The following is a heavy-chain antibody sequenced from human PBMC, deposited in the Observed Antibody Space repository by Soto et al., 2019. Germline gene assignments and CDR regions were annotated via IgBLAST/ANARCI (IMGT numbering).Heavy chain of an antibody. V-gene: IGHV3-33*01. CDR2: IWYDGSNK. CDR1: GFTFSSYG. D-gene: IGHD4-17*01. J-gene: IGHJ6*03. Sequence: GGSLRLSCAASGFTFSSYGMHWVRQAPGKGLEWVAVIWYDGSNKYYADSVKGRFTISRDNSKNTLYLQMNSLRAEDTAVYYCAMTTVTTEAYYYYMDVWGKGTTVTVSS. CDR3: AMTTVTTEAYYYYMDV.